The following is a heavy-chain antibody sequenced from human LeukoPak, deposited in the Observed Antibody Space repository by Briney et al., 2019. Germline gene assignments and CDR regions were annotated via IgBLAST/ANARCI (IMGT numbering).Heavy chain of an antibody. CDR3: AKDNFDP. J-gene: IGHJ5*02. Sequence: PGGSLRLSCAASGFTFSSYSMHWVRQAPGKGLEWVVVISYDGSNKYYADSVKGRFTISRDNSKNTLYLQMDSLRAEDTAVYYCAKDNFDPWGQGTLVTVSS. V-gene: IGHV3-30*18. CDR2: ISYDGSNK. CDR1: GFTFSSYS.